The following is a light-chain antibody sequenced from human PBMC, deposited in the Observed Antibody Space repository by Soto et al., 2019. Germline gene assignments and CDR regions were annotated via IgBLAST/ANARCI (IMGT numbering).Light chain of an antibody. Sequence: EMVLTQSPGTVSLSPGERATLSCRARQSVGNNYLAWYQKKRGQSPRLLISGASRRATGVLSRFSGSGTVTDFSLTSSRLAPEYSSVYYCQHYARSHLNFGPGTKL. J-gene: IGKJ2*01. CDR1: QSVGNNY. CDR2: GAS. V-gene: IGKV3-20*01. CDR3: QHYARSHLN.